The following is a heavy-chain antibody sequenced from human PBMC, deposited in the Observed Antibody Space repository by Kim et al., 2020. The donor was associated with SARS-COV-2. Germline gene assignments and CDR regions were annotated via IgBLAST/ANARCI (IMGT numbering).Heavy chain of an antibody. CDR3: ARAMSGTAAQWLVPHYYYYGMDV. V-gene: IGHV3-11*05. CDR1: GFTFSDYY. D-gene: IGHD6-19*01. Sequence: GGSLRLSCAASGFTFSDYYMSWIRQAPGKGLEWVSYISSSSSYTNYADSVKGRFTISRDNAKNSLYLQMNSLRAEDTAVYYCARAMSGTAAQWLVPHYYYYGMDVWGQGTTVTVSS. J-gene: IGHJ6*02. CDR2: ISSSSSYT.